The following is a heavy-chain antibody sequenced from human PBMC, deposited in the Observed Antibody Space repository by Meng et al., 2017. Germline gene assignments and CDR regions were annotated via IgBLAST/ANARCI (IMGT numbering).Heavy chain of an antibody. CDR2: IIPIPGVA. V-gene: IGHV1-69*04. CDR1: GGTFSSYT. D-gene: IGHD6-13*01. J-gene: IGHJ6*02. Sequence: SVKVSCKASGGTFSSYTISWVRQAPGQGLEWMGRIIPIPGVANYAQKFQGRVTITADKSTSTAYMELSSLRSEDTAVYYCAREWYSSSWFLPDYYYGMDVWGQGTTVTVSS. CDR3: AREWYSSSWFLPDYYYGMDV.